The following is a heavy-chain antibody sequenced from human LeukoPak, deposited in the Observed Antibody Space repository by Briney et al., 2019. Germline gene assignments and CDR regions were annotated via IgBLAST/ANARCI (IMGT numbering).Heavy chain of an antibody. V-gene: IGHV3-11*01. Sequence: PGGSLRLSCAASGFTFSDYYMSWIRQAPGKGLEWVSYISSSGSTIYYADSVKGRFTISRDNAKNSLYLQMNSLRAEDTAVYYCANSQWLVRSFDYWGQGTLVTVSS. D-gene: IGHD6-19*01. J-gene: IGHJ4*02. CDR3: ANSQWLVRSFDY. CDR2: ISSSGSTI. CDR1: GFTFSDYY.